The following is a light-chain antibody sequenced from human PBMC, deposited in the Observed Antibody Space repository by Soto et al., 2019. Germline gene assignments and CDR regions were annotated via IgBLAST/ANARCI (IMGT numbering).Light chain of an antibody. CDR1: QAIPSY. V-gene: IGKV1-9*01. J-gene: IGKJ3*01. CDR2: AVS. Sequence: DTQLTQSPSFLSASVGDSVTITCRASQAIPSYIAWYQQKPGKAPKLLIYAVSTLQSGVPSRFSRRGFGTEFTLTISSLQPEDFATYYCQQPNSYPPFTFGPGTKVDVK. CDR3: QQPNSYPPFT.